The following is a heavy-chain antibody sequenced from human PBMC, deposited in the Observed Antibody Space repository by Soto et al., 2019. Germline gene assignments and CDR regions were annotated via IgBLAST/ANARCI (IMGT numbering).Heavy chain of an antibody. Sequence: SGPTLLNPTPTLTLTCTFSGFSLSTSGMCVSWIRQPPGKALEWPARIDWDDDKYYSTSLKTRLTISKDTSKNQVVLTMTNMESVDTATYYCSRMPRVFGEVPYYSGQGTLVPGSS. CDR1: GFSLSTSGMC. CDR3: SRMPRVFGEVPYY. V-gene: IGHV2-70*11. J-gene: IGHJ4*02. D-gene: IGHD3-3*01. CDR2: IDWDDDK.